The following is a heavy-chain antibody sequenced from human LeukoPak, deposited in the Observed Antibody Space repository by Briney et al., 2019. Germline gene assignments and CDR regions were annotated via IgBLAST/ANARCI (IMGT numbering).Heavy chain of an antibody. J-gene: IGHJ6*03. CDR1: GFNFSSYA. V-gene: IGHV3-23*01. Sequence: PGGSLRLSCAASGFNFSSYAMSWVRQAPGKGLEWVSAISGSGGSTYYADSVKGRFTISRDNSKNTLYLQMNSLRAEDTAVYYCAKAVYDFWSGYFYYYYYMDVWGKGTTATVSS. D-gene: IGHD3-3*01. CDR3: AKAVYDFWSGYFYYYYYMDV. CDR2: ISGSGGST.